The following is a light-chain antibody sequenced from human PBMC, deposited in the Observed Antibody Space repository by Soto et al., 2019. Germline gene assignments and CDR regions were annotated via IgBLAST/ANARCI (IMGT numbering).Light chain of an antibody. J-gene: IGKJ2*01. Sequence: DIQMTQSPSTLSASVGDRVTITCRASQSISGWLAWYQQRPGKAPKVLIYDASKLESGVPSRFSGSGSGTEFTLTISSLQPEDFATYYCQQSYSTRMYTFGQGTKLEIK. CDR1: QSISGW. CDR3: QQSYSTRMYT. V-gene: IGKV1-5*01. CDR2: DAS.